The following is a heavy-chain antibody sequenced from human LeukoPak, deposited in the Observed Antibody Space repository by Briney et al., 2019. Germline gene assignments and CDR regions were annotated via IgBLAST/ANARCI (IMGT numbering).Heavy chain of an antibody. CDR2: IIPIFGTA. J-gene: IGHJ3*02. Sequence: GASVKVSCKASGGTFSSYAISWVRQAPGQGLEWMGGIIPIFGTANYAQKFQGRVTITADESTSTAYMELSSLRSEDTAVYYCARGGTIFGALGDAFDIWGQGTMVTVSS. CDR3: ARGGTIFGALGDAFDI. CDR1: GGTFSSYA. V-gene: IGHV1-69*01. D-gene: IGHD3-3*01.